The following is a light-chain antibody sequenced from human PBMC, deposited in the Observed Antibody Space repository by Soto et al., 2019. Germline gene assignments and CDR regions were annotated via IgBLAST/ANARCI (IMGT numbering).Light chain of an antibody. CDR2: WAS. CDR3: LQYHSSPET. V-gene: IGKV4-1*01. Sequence: DIVMTQSPDSLAVSLGERATINCKSSQSVLYSSNNKNYLAWYQQKPGQPPKLLISWASNRESGVPDRFSGSGSETDFTLTIAGLQAEDVAIYYCLQYHSSPETFGQGTKVEMK. J-gene: IGKJ1*01. CDR1: QSVLYSSNNKNY.